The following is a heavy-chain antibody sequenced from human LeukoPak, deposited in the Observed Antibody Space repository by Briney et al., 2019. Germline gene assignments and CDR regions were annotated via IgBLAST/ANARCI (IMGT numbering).Heavy chain of an antibody. V-gene: IGHV3-30*04. D-gene: IGHD6-13*01. CDR1: GFTFSSYA. J-gene: IGHJ3*02. Sequence: GRSLRLSCAASGFTFSSYAMHWVRQAPGKGLEWVAVISYDGSNKYYADSVKGRFTISRDNSKNTLYLQMNSLRAEDTAVYYCARGYSSSWAGEDVFDTWAKGQWSPSLQ. CDR2: ISYDGSNK. CDR3: ARGYSSSWAGEDVFDT.